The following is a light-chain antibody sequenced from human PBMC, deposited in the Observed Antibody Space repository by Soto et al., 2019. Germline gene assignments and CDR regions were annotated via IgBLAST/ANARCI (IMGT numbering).Light chain of an antibody. CDR2: GAS. CDR1: RDISNY. J-gene: IGKJ4*01. Sequence: DIQVTQSPSSLSASLGDRASITCRASRDISNYLAWYQQKPGQVPRLLISGASTLHSGVPSRFSGSGSGTDFTLTITSLQPEDIATYFCQKYDTAPLTFGGGTKVEI. CDR3: QKYDTAPLT. V-gene: IGKV1-27*01.